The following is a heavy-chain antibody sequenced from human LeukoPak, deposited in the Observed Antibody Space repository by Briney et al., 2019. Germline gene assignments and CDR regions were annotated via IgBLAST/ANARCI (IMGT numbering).Heavy chain of an antibody. J-gene: IGHJ6*03. CDR1: GGSITGYY. CDR2: IYNSASF. D-gene: IGHD2-2*02. Sequence: SETLSLTCSVSGGSITGYYWNWIRQPPGKGLEWIGYIYNSASFNYNPSLKSRVTMSIDTSKNQISLELTSVTDADTAVYYCAKNTSTYNYYYMDVWGKGTTVIVSS. V-gene: IGHV4-59*01. CDR3: AKNTSTYNYYYMDV.